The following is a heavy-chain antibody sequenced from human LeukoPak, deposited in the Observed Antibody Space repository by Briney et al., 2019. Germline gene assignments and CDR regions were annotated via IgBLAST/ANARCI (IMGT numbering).Heavy chain of an antibody. D-gene: IGHD3-22*01. CDR1: GFTFTSYA. Sequence: GGSLRLSCAASGFTFTSYAMSWVRQAPGKGLEWVSAISGSGGSTYYTDSVKGRFTISRDNSKNTLYLQMNSLRAEDTAVYYCAKGYYYDSSGYYGYWGQGTLVTVSS. CDR2: ISGSGGST. CDR3: AKGYYYDSSGYYGY. V-gene: IGHV3-23*01. J-gene: IGHJ4*02.